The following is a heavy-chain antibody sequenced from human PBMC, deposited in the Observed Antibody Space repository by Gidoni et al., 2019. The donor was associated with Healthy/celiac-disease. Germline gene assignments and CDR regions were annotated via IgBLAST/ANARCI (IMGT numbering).Heavy chain of an antibody. D-gene: IGHD7-27*01. CDR2: ISGSGGST. V-gene: IGHV3-23*01. CDR3: AKLSGAENYYYYYMDV. J-gene: IGHJ6*03. CDR1: GFTSSSCA. Sequence: EVQLLESGGGLVQPGGSLRLSCAASGFTSSSCAMSLVRQATGKGPGWVSAISGSGGSTYYADSVKGRFTISRDNSKNSLYLQMNSLRAEDTAVYYCAKLSGAENYYYYYMDVWGKGTTVTVSS.